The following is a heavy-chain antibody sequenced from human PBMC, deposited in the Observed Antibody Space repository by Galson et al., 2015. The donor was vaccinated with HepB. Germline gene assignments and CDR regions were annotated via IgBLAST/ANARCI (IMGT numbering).Heavy chain of an antibody. Sequence: SLRLSCAASGFTFSSYNMNWVRQAPGKGLEWVSSISISSTYIYYADSVKGRFTISRDNAKNSLYLQMNSLRAEDTAVYYCARGLGYCSSTSCRTNWFDPWGQGTLVTVSS. V-gene: IGHV3-21*01. CDR1: GFTFSSYN. J-gene: IGHJ5*02. CDR2: ISISSTYI. CDR3: ARGLGYCSSTSCRTNWFDP. D-gene: IGHD2-2*01.